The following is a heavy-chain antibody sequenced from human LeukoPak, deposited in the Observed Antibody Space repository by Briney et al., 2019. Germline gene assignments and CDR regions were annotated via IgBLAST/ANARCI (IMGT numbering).Heavy chain of an antibody. J-gene: IGHJ4*02. CDR3: ASRNGAYYFDY. D-gene: IGHD2-8*01. Sequence: PGGPWGFSGAGSGLTFINYGMHWFGRAPGKGWKWVAFIRYDATNKYYADSVKGRFTISRDNAKNSLYLQMNSLRAEDTAVYYCASRNGAYYFDYWGQGTLVTVSS. CDR1: GLTFINYG. CDR2: IRYDATNK. V-gene: IGHV3-30*02.